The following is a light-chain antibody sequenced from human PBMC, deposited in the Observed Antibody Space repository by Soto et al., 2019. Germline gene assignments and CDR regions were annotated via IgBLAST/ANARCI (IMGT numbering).Light chain of an antibody. V-gene: IGLV7-46*01. Sequence: QAVVTQEPSLTVSPGGTVTLTCGSSTGAVTSGHYPYWFQQKPGQAPRTLIYDTSNKHSWTPARFSGSLLGGKAALTLSGAQPEDEAEYYYLLSYSGAQRVFGGGTKLTVL. CDR2: DTS. CDR1: TGAVTSGHY. CDR3: LLSYSGAQRV. J-gene: IGLJ2*01.